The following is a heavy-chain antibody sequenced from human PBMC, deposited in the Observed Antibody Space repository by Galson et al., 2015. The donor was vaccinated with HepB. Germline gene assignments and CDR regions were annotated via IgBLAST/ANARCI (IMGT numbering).Heavy chain of an antibody. Sequence: SLRLSCAASGFTFSSYWMSWVRQAPGKGLEWVANIKQDGSEKYYVDSVKGRFTISRDNAKNSLYLQMNSLRAEDTAVYYCVGGSSLRAFDYWGRGTLVTVSS. V-gene: IGHV3-7*01. CDR3: VGGSSLRAFDY. J-gene: IGHJ4*02. CDR2: IKQDGSEK. D-gene: IGHD2-15*01. CDR1: GFTFSSYW.